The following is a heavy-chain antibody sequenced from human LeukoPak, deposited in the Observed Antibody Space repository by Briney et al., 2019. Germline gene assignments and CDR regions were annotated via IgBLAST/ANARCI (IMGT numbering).Heavy chain of an antibody. CDR2: ISYDRSQK. J-gene: IGHJ4*02. D-gene: IGHD5-24*01. CDR3: AKGGDGKIPFDN. Sequence: GGCLRLSCSASGFTFSDYAMHWVRQAPGKGLEWVAIISYDRSQKHFGDSVRGRFTVSRDDSENTLYLQMNSLKTEDTAVYSCAKGGDGKIPFDNWGQGTLVTVSS. V-gene: IGHV3-30*04. CDR1: GFTFSDYA.